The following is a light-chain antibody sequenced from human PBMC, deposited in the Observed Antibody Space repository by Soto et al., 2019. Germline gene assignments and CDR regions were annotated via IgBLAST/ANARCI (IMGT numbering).Light chain of an antibody. CDR3: QQYNNWART. CDR2: WAS. Sequence: DIVMTQSPDSLAVSLGERATINCKSSQSVLYSSNNKNYLAWYQQKSGQPPKLLIYWASTRESGVPDRFSGSGSGTEFTLTISSLQSADFAVYFCQQYNNWARTFGQGTKVDIK. CDR1: QSVLYSSNNKNY. V-gene: IGKV4-1*01. J-gene: IGKJ1*01.